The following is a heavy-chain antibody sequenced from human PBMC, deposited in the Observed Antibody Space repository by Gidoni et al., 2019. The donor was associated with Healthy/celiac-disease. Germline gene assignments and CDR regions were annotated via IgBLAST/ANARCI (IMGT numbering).Heavy chain of an antibody. CDR3: ASSPYGDYEGN. Sequence: DVQLAESGGGVVQPGWSLRLSCSASGFTFDDYAMHWVRQAPGKGLELVPGISWNSGSIGYADSVKGRFTISRDNAKNSLYLQMNSLRAEETALYYCASSPYGDYEGNWGQGTLVTVSS. CDR2: ISWNSGSI. D-gene: IGHD4-17*01. J-gene: IGHJ4*02. CDR1: GFTFDDYA. V-gene: IGHV3-9*01.